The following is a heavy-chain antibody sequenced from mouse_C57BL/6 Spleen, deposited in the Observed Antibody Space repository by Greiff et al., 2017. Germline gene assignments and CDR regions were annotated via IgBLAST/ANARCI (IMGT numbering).Heavy chain of an antibody. J-gene: IGHJ2*01. CDR2: IDPNSGGT. CDR1: GYTFTSYW. D-gene: IGHD1-1*01. CDR3: ARSPLFNTTVEYAFAY. V-gene: IGHV1-72*01. Sequence: VQLQQPGAELVKPGASVKLSCKASGYTFTSYWMHWVKQRPGRGLEWIGRIDPNSGGTKYNEKFKGKATLTVDKPSSTAYMQLSSLTSEDSAVYYCARSPLFNTTVEYAFAYGGQGTTLTVSS.